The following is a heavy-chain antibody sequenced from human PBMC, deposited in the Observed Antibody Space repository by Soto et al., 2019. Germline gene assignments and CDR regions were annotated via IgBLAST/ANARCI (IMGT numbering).Heavy chain of an antibody. V-gene: IGHV1-24*01. J-gene: IGHJ5*02. Sequence: ASVKVSGKVSGYTLTELSMHWVRQAPGKGLEWMGGFDPEDGETIYAQKFQGRVTMTEDTSTDTAYMELSSLRSEDTAVYYCATDANVWGSYPVGPWGQGTLVTVSS. D-gene: IGHD3-16*02. CDR2: FDPEDGET. CDR1: GYTLTELS. CDR3: ATDANVWGSYPVGP.